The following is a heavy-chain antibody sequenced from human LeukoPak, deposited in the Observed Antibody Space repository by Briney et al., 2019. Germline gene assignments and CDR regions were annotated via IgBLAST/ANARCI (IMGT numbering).Heavy chain of an antibody. D-gene: IGHD4-17*01. J-gene: IGHJ4*02. V-gene: IGHV7-4-1*02. CDR2: INTNTGNP. Sequence: ASVKVSCKASGYTFTGYYIHWVRQAPGQGLEWMGWINTNTGNPTYAQGFTGRFVFSLDTSVSTAYLQISSLKAEDTAVYYCARSRLDGDGDYVSDCVDYWGQGTLVTVSS. CDR1: GYTFTGYY. CDR3: ARSRLDGDGDYVSDCVDY.